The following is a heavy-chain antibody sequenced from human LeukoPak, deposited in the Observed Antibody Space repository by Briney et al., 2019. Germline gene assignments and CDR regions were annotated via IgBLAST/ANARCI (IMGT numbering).Heavy chain of an antibody. V-gene: IGHV3-21*01. CDR3: ARDVQKGSNYFGGSWYFDL. J-gene: IGHJ2*01. CDR2: ISSSSSYI. D-gene: IGHD1-26*01. CDR1: GFTFSSYS. Sequence: GGSLRLSCAASGFTFSSYSMNWVRQAPGKGLEWVSSISSSSSYIYYADSVKGRFTISRDNAKNSLYLQMNSLRAEDTAVYYCARDVQKGSNYFGGSWYFDLWGRGTLVTVSS.